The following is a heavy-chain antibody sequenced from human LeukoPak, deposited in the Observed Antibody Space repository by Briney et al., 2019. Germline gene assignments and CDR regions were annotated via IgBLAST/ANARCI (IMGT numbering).Heavy chain of an antibody. V-gene: IGHV4-34*01. D-gene: IGHD3-10*01. CDR2: INHSGST. CDR1: GGSFSGYY. Sequence: SETLSLTCAVYGGSFSGYYWSWIRQPPGKGLEWIGEINHSGSTNYNPSLKSRVTISVDTSKNQFSLKLSSVTAADTAVYYCARDSYGSGSHIDYWGQGTLVTVSS. CDR3: ARDSYGSGSHIDY. J-gene: IGHJ4*02.